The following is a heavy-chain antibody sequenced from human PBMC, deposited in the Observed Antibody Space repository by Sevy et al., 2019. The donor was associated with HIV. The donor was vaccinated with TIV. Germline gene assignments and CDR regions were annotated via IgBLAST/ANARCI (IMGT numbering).Heavy chain of an antibody. D-gene: IGHD3-10*01. J-gene: IGHJ4*02. CDR1: GYTFASYD. CDR2: MNPNSGDT. V-gene: IGHV1-8*01. CDR3: ARIYTSGSFDY. Sequence: ASVKVSCKASGYTFASYDINWVRQATGRGLEWMGWMNPNSGDTGYAQRFQDRITMTRNTATSTAYMELSRLTYEDTAGYFCARIYTSGSFDYWGQGALVTVSS.